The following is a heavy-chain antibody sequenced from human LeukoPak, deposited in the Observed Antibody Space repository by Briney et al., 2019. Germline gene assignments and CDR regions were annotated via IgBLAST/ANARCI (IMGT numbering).Heavy chain of an antibody. V-gene: IGHV4-59*08. J-gene: IGHJ4*02. D-gene: IGHD3-16*01. CDR1: GDSISSYY. CDR2: IYYSGRT. CDR3: ARHDEKIGLWLDY. Sequence: SETLSLTCTVSGDSISSYYWSWIRQPPGKGLEWIGYIYYSGRTDYNPSLKSRVTISVDTSKNQFSLKLSSVTAADTAVYYCARHDEKIGLWLDYWGQGTLVTVSS.